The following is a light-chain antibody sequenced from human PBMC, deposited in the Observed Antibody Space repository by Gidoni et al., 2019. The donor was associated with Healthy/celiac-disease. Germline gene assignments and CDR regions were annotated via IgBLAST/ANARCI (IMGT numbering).Light chain of an antibody. J-gene: IGLJ2*01. V-gene: IGLV1-40*01. CDR1: SSNIGAGYD. Sequence: SVLTQPPSVSGAPGQRVTISCTGSSSNIGAGYDVHWYQQLPGTAPKLLISGNSNRPSGVPDRFSGSKSGTSASLASTGLQAEDEADYYCQSYDSSLSGSVFGGGTKLTVL. CDR3: QSYDSSLSGSV. CDR2: GNS.